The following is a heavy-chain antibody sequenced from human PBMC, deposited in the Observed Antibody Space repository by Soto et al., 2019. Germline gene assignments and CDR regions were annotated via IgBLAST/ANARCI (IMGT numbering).Heavy chain of an antibody. CDR1: GYTFTSYV. CDR3: ARDRLRFLERDYYGMDV. V-gene: IGHV1-18*01. Sequence: GASVKVSCKASGYTFTSYVISWVRQAPGQGLEWMGWISAYNGNTNYAQKLQGRVTMTTDTSTSTAYMELRSLRSDDTAVYYCARDRLRFLERDYYGMDVWGQGTTVTVSS. D-gene: IGHD3-3*01. CDR2: ISAYNGNT. J-gene: IGHJ6*02.